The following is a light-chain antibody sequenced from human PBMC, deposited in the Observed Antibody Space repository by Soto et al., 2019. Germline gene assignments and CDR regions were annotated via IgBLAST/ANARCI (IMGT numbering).Light chain of an antibody. Sequence: DIQMTQSPSTLSASVGDTLGITCRASQSITTWLAWYQHKPGKAPKPLIYDASSLESGVPARFSGSGSGTEFILTISSLQPDDVGTYYCQQYNTHSGTFGQGTKVDIK. CDR2: DAS. CDR3: QQYNTHSGT. CDR1: QSITTW. V-gene: IGKV1-5*01. J-gene: IGKJ1*01.